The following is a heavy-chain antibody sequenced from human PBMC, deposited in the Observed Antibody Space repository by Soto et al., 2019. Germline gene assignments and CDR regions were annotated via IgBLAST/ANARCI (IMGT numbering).Heavy chain of an antibody. CDR2: IIPIFGTA. Sequence: SVTVSCKASGGTFSSYAISWVRQAPGQGLEWMGGIIPIFGTANYAQKFQGRVTITADESTSTAYMELSSLRSEDTAVYYCARDTLSDYVWGSYRLWGQGTLVTVSS. J-gene: IGHJ4*02. CDR3: ARDTLSDYVWGSYRL. D-gene: IGHD3-16*02. CDR1: GGTFSSYA. V-gene: IGHV1-69*13.